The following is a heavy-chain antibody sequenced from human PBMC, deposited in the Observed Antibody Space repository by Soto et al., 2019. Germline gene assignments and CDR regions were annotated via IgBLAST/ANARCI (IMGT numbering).Heavy chain of an antibody. Sequence: SETLSLTCAVSGVTISTSYWSWIRQPPGKGLEWIGYNYHSGTTNYNPSLKSRVTISVDTSKNQFSLRLTSVTAADTAIYYCARDLAAVPRAFDYWGRGTLVTVSS. V-gene: IGHV4-59*01. CDR1: GVTISTSY. J-gene: IGHJ4*02. D-gene: IGHD6-13*01. CDR2: NYHSGTT. CDR3: ARDLAAVPRAFDY.